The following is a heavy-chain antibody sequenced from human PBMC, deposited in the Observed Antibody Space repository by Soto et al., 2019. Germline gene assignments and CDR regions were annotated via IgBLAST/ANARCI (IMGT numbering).Heavy chain of an antibody. D-gene: IGHD1-26*01. CDR1: GGSVSSGSYY. CDR2: IYYSGST. CDR3: ASAELQRALLFDY. V-gene: IGHV4-61*01. J-gene: IGHJ4*02. Sequence: SETLSLTCTVSGGSVSSGSYYWSWIRQPPGKGLEWIGYIYYSGSTNYNPSLKSRVTISVDTSKNQFSLKLSSVTAADTAVYYCASAELQRALLFDYWGQGTLVTVSS.